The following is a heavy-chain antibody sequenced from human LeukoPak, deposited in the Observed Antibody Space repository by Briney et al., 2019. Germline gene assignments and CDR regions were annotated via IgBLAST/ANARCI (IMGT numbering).Heavy chain of an antibody. J-gene: IGHJ4*02. CDR3: AKEGQDYDYIWGSYRETHFDY. D-gene: IGHD3-16*02. CDR1: GFTFSSYG. Sequence: PGGSLRLSCAASGFTFSSYGMSWVRQAPGKGLEWVSALSGSGGSTYYVDSVKGRFTISRDNSKNTLFLQMNSLRAEDTAVYYCAKEGQDYDYIWGSYRETHFDYWGQGTLVTVSS. V-gene: IGHV3-23*01. CDR2: LSGSGGST.